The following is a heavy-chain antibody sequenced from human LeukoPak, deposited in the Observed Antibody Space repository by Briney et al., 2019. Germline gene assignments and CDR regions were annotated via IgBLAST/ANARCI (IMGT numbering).Heavy chain of an antibody. V-gene: IGHV3-30*02. Sequence: GGSLRLSCAASGFTFSSYGMHWVRQAPGKGLEWVAFIRYDGSNKYYADSVKGRFTISRDNPKNTLYLQMNSLRAEDTAVYYCAKGPTRGYYDSSGSTDAFDIWGQGTMVTVSS. D-gene: IGHD3-22*01. J-gene: IGHJ3*02. CDR3: AKGPTRGYYDSSGSTDAFDI. CDR1: GFTFSSYG. CDR2: IRYDGSNK.